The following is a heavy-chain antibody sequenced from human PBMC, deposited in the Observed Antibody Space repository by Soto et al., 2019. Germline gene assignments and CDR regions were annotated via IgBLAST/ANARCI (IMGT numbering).Heavy chain of an antibody. CDR3: ARALWEAAGPRGMDV. J-gene: IGHJ6*02. V-gene: IGHV4-59*12. CDR1: GGSISSYY. D-gene: IGHD6-13*01. CDR2: IYYSGST. Sequence: PSETLSLTCTVSGGSISSYYWSWIRQPPGKGLEWIGYIYYSGSTNYNPSLKSRVTISVDKSKNQFSLKLSFVTAADTAVYYCARALWEAAGPRGMDVWGQGTTVTVSS.